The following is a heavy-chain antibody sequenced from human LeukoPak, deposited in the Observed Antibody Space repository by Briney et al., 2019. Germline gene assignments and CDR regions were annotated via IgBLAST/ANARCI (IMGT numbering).Heavy chain of an antibody. V-gene: IGHV1-18*01. Sequence: GASVKVSCKASGYTFTSYGISWVRQAPGQGLEWMGWISAYNGNTNYAQKLQGRVTMTTDTSTSTAYMELRSLRSDDTAVYYCARPYYYDSSGYYDGWYFDLWDRGTLVTVSS. CDR1: GYTFTSYG. CDR2: ISAYNGNT. D-gene: IGHD3-22*01. CDR3: ARPYYYDSSGYYDGWYFDL. J-gene: IGHJ2*01.